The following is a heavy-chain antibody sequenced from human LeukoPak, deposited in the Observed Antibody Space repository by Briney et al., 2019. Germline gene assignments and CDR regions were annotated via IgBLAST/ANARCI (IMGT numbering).Heavy chain of an antibody. CDR1: GFTVGSNY. Sequence: GGSLRLSCAASGFTVGSNYMSWVCQAPGKGLEWVSVIYSGGNTYYADSVKGRFTISRDNSENTLYLQMNSLRAEDTAVYYCARGYGGYYFDYWGQGTLVTVSS. CDR3: ARGYGGYYFDY. J-gene: IGHJ4*02. V-gene: IGHV3-53*01. CDR2: IYSGGNT. D-gene: IGHD3-10*01.